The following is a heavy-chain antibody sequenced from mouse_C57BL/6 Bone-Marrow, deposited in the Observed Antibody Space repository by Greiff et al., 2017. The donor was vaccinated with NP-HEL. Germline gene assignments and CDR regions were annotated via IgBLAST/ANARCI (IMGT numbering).Heavy chain of an antibody. CDR1: GYTFTSYW. CDR3: ARERITTAVYYFDY. D-gene: IGHD1-2*01. V-gene: IGHV1-55*01. J-gene: IGHJ2*01. CDR2: IYPGSGST. Sequence: VQLQQPGAELVKPGASVKMSCKASGYTFTSYWITWVKQRPGQGLEWIGDIYPGSGSTNYNEKFKSKATLTVDTSSSTAYMQLSSLTSEDSAVYYCARERITTAVYYFDYWGQGTTLTVSS.